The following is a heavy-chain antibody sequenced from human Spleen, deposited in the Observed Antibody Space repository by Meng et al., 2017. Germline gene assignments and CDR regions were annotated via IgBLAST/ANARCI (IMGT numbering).Heavy chain of an antibody. Sequence: QVQLHQGGAALLEPSETLALTVVVFGGSFSDYYWSWIRQPPGKGLEWIGEINHSGSTNYNPSLESRATISVDTSQNNLSLKLSSVTAADSAVYYCARGPTTMAHDFDYWGQGTLVTVSS. CDR3: ARGPTTMAHDFDY. CDR1: GGSFSDYY. J-gene: IGHJ4*02. CDR2: INHSGST. V-gene: IGHV4-34*01. D-gene: IGHD4-11*01.